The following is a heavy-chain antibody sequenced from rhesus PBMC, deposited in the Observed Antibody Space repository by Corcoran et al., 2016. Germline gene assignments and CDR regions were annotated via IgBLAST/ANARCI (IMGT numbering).Heavy chain of an antibody. CDR2: VTYSGRT. CDR3: ARGYSGYSYYGLDS. J-gene: IGHJ6*01. Sequence: QVQLQESGPGLVKPSETLSLTCAVSGYSISSGYYWSWIRQPPGKGLEWIGYVTYSGRTTYNPSRKGRVTISRDTAKTQFSRKVSFVTAADTAVYYWARGYSGYSYYGLDSWGQGVVVTVSS. V-gene: IGHV4-122*02. CDR1: GYSISSGYY. D-gene: IGHD5-42*01.